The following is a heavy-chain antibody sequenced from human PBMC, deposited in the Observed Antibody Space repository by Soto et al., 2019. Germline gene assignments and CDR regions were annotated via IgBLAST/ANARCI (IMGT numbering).Heavy chain of an antibody. CDR3: ARGGSVVVVTALYGMDV. D-gene: IGHD2-21*02. CDR1: GGTFSSYA. J-gene: IGHJ6*02. CDR2: IIPIFGTA. Sequence: SVKVSCKASGGTFSSYAISWVRQAPGQGLEWMGGIIPIFGTANYAQKFQGRVTITADESTSTAYMELSSLRSEDTAVYYCARGGSVVVVTALYGMDVWGQGTTVTVSS. V-gene: IGHV1-69*13.